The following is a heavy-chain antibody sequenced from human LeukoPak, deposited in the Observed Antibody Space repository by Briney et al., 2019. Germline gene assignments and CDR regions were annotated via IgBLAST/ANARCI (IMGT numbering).Heavy chain of an antibody. CDR1: GFTFSSYG. V-gene: IGHV3-30*18. D-gene: IGHD4-17*01. CDR2: ISYDGSNK. CDR3: AKGFFDGDYDLCAY. J-gene: IGHJ4*02. Sequence: GRSLRLSCAASGFTFSSYGMHWVRQAPGKGLEWVAVISYDGSNKYYADSVKGRFTISRDNSKNTLYLQMNSLRAEDTAVYYCAKGFFDGDYDLCAYWGQGTLVTVSS.